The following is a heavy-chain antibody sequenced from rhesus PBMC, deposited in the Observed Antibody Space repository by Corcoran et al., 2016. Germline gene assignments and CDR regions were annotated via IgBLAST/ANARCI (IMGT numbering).Heavy chain of an antibody. J-gene: IGHJ4*01. D-gene: IGHD6-31*01. CDR3: ARDRRIAAAGTGFDY. Sequence: QVQLQESGPAVVKPSETLSLTCAVSGGSISSSNWWSWIRQSPGKGREWIGGIYGSGGSTAYNPSLQSRVNMSIDTSKNQFSLKLSSVTAADPAVYYCARDRRIAAAGTGFDYWCQGVLVTVSS. V-gene: IGHV4-93*01. CDR2: IYGSGGST. CDR1: GGSISSSNW.